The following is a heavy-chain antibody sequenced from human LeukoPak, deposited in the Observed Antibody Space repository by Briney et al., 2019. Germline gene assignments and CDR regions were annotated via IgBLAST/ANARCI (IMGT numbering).Heavy chain of an antibody. Sequence: SVKVSCKASGGTFGSYAISWVRQAPGQGLEWMGRIIPILGIANYAQKFQGRVTITADKSTSTAYMELSSLRSEDTAVYYCARDQTPYYYGSGSQFWGQGTLVTVSS. CDR2: IIPILGIA. D-gene: IGHD3-10*01. CDR1: GGTFGSYA. J-gene: IGHJ4*02. V-gene: IGHV1-69*04. CDR3: ARDQTPYYYGSGSQF.